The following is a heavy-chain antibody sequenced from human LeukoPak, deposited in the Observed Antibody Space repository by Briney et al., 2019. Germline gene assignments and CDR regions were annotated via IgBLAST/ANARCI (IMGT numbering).Heavy chain of an antibody. V-gene: IGHV6-1*01. CDR3: ARASTYYYDSSGPVDAFGI. CDR2: TYYRSKWYN. CDR1: GDSVSSNSAA. D-gene: IGHD3-22*01. J-gene: IGHJ3*02. Sequence: PSQTLSLTCAISGDSVSSNSAAWNWIRRSPSRGPEWLGRTYYRSKWYNDYAVSVKSRITINPDTSKNQFSLQLNSVTPEGTAVYYCARASTYYYDSSGPVDAFGIWGQGTMVTVSS.